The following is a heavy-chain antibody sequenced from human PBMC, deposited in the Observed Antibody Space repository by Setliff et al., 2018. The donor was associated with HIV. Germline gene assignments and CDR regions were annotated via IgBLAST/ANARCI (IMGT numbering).Heavy chain of an antibody. CDR2: IYSGGST. V-gene: IGHV3-53*01. J-gene: IGHJ3*02. CDR1: GFTVSSNY. CDR3: ARAMVPDSSGYYRPPAFDI. Sequence: PVGSLRLSCAASGFTVSSNYMSWVRQAPGKGLEWVSVIYSGGSTYYADSVKGRFTISRDNSKNTLYLQMNSLRAEDTAVYYCARAMVPDSSGYYRPPAFDIWGQGTMVTVSS. D-gene: IGHD3-22*01.